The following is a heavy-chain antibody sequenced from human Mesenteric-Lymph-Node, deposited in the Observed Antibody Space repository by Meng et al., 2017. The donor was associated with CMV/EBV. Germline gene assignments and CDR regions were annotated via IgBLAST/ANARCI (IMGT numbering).Heavy chain of an antibody. CDR2: IIPIFGTA. Sequence: SVKVSCKASGGTFRSYAISWVRQAPGQGLEWMGGIIPIFGTANYAQKFQGRVTITTDESTSTAYMELSSLRSEDTAVYYCARDQSEWSQDQKYGMDVWGQGTTVTVSS. J-gene: IGHJ6*02. D-gene: IGHD3-3*01. CDR3: ARDQSEWSQDQKYGMDV. V-gene: IGHV1-69*05. CDR1: GGTFRSYA.